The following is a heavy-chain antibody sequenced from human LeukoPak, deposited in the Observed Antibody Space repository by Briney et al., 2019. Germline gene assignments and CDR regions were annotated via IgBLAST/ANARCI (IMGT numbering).Heavy chain of an antibody. CDR1: GVTLSTYA. V-gene: IGHV3-30*03. J-gene: IGHJ5*02. CDR2: MSYDGSKE. CDR3: LVWKHVFDR. Sequence: GGSLRLSCAASGVTLSTYAMHWVRQAPGKGLEWVAVMSYDGSKEYYADSVKGRFTISRDNSKNTLYLQMNSLRVEDTAVYYCLVWKHVFDRWGQGTLVTVSS. D-gene: IGHD5/OR15-5a*01.